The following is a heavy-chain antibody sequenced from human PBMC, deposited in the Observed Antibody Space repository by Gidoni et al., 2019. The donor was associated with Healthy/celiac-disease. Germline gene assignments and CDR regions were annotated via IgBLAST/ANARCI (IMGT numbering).Heavy chain of an antibody. D-gene: IGHD2-2*01. J-gene: IGHJ4*02. Sequence: QVQLQESGPGMGTPSQTLSRTCTGYGGSISSGDDYWSWLRQPPGKGLEWLGYIYYSGSTYYNPSLKSRVTISVDTSKLQFSLKLSSVTAADTAVYYCASEGCSSTSCPFYYWGQGTLVTVSS. CDR1: GGSISSGDDY. CDR2: IYYSGST. CDR3: ASEGCSSTSCPFYY. V-gene: IGHV4-30-4*01.